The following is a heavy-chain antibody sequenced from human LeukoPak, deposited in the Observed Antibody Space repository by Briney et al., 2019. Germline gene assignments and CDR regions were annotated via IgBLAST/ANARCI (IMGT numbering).Heavy chain of an antibody. V-gene: IGHV4-59*08. D-gene: IGHD5-24*01. J-gene: IGHJ3*02. CDR2: VFHSGTT. Sequence: PSETLSLTCNVSGDSLTSHFWSWIRQTPGKGLEWIGYVFHSGTTNYSPSLKSRVTISLDTSKKRFYLRLASVTAADTAVYYCARRMATVTDAFDIWGRGTMVSVSS. CDR3: ARRMATVTDAFDI. CDR1: GDSLTSHF.